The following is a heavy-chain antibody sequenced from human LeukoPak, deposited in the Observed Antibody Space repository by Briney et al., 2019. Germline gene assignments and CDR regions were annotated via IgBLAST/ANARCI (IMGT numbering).Heavy chain of an antibody. V-gene: IGHV3-23*01. CDR2: ISGSGGST. J-gene: IGHJ4*02. CDR1: GFTFSSYA. Sequence: PGGSLRLSCAASGFTFSSYAMSWVRQAPGKGLEWVSAISGSGGSTYYADSVKGRFTISRDNSKNTLYLQMNSLRAEDTAVYYCAKDFWASRLNIVGATTADYWGQGTLVTVSS. CDR3: AKDFWASRLNIVGATTADY. D-gene: IGHD1-26*01.